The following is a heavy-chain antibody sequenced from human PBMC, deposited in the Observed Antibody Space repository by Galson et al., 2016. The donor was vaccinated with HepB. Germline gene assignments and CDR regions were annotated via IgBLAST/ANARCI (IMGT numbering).Heavy chain of an antibody. Sequence: SETLSLTCVVSGGSISSTNYRGWVRQAPGKGLEWVGEIYDRGSSAYNPSLTSRLAISVDKSNNQVSLRLTSVTAADTAVYFCGRGSSSRIAAWCQGARVTVSS. J-gene: IGHJ5*01. CDR3: GRGSSSRIAA. D-gene: IGHD6-13*01. V-gene: IGHV4-4*02. CDR1: GGSISSTNY. CDR2: IYDRGSS.